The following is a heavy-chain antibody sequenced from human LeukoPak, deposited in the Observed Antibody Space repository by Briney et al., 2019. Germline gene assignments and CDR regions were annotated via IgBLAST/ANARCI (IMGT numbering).Heavy chain of an antibody. CDR2: IYYSGST. CDR3: ARAVAGRTNWFDP. CDR1: GGSISSYC. D-gene: IGHD6-19*01. J-gene: IGHJ5*02. Sequence: SETLSLTCTVSGGSISSYCWSWIRQPPGKGLEWIGYIYYSGSTNYNPSLKSRVTISVDTSKNQFSLKLSSVTAADTAVYYCARAVAGRTNWFDPWGQGTLVTVSS. V-gene: IGHV4-59*01.